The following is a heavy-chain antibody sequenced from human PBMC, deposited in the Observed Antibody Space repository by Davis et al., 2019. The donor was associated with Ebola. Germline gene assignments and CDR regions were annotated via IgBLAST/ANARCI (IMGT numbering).Heavy chain of an antibody. CDR1: GFTFSSYG. V-gene: IGHV3-33*01. J-gene: IGHJ6*02. CDR3: ARVYYDFWSGYSEHYYYGMDV. CDR2: IWYDGSNK. Sequence: GESLKISCAASGFTFSSYGMHWVRQAPGKGLEWVAVIWYDGSNKYYADSVKGRFTISRDNSKNTLYLQMNSLRAEDTAVYYCARVYYDFWSGYSEHYYYGMDVWGQGTTVTVSS. D-gene: IGHD3-3*01.